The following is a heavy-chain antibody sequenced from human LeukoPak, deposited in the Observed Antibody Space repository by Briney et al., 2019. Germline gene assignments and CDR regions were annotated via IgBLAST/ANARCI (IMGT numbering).Heavy chain of an antibody. Sequence: SETLSLTYTVSGGSISSYYWSWIRQPPGKGLEWIGYIYYSGSTNYNPSLKSRVTISVDTSKNQFSLKLSSVTAADTAVYYCARLRGGVAAAVPPPYFDYWGQGTLVTVSS. J-gene: IGHJ4*02. V-gene: IGHV4-59*08. CDR3: ARLRGGVAAAVPPPYFDY. CDR1: GGSISSYY. CDR2: IYYSGST. D-gene: IGHD6-13*01.